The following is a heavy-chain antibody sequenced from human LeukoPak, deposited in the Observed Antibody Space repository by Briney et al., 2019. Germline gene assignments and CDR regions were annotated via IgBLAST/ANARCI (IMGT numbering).Heavy chain of an antibody. J-gene: IGHJ5*02. CDR3: ARDLGQYYDTSDNWFDP. Sequence: SGGSLRLSCAASGFTFSRYNMNWVRQAPGKGLEWVSSITSSSIYIYYADSVKGRFTISRDNAKNSLYLQMNSLRADDTAVYYCARDLGQYYDTSDNWFDPWGQGTLVTVSS. CDR1: GFTFSRYN. D-gene: IGHD3-22*01. CDR2: ITSSSIYI. V-gene: IGHV3-21*01.